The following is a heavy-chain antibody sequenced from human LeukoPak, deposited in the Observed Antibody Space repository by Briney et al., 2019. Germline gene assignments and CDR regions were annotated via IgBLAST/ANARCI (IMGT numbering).Heavy chain of an antibody. CDR3: ARDLMEGGGAFDI. CDR2: IKQDGSEK. J-gene: IGHJ3*02. CDR1: GFTFSSHW. V-gene: IGHV3-7*01. Sequence: GGSLRLSCAASGFTFSSHWMSRVRQAPGKVLEWVANIKQDGSEKYYVDSVKGRFTISRDNAKNSLYLQMNSLRAEDTAVYYCARDLMEGGGAFDIWGQGTMVTVSS. D-gene: IGHD3-3*01.